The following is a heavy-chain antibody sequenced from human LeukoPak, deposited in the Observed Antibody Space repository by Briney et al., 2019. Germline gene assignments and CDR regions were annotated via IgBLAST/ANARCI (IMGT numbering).Heavy chain of an antibody. CDR1: GYTFTCYY. J-gene: IGHJ4*02. Sequence: ASVKVSCKTSGYTFTCYYIHWVRQAPGHGLEWMGWINPNTGGTNYAQKFQGRVTMTRDTSISTAYMELSSLRSDDMAVYYCARTGSYYSGMYSFDYWGQGTLVTVSS. D-gene: IGHD3-9*01. V-gene: IGHV1-2*02. CDR2: INPNTGGT. CDR3: ARTGSYYSGMYSFDY.